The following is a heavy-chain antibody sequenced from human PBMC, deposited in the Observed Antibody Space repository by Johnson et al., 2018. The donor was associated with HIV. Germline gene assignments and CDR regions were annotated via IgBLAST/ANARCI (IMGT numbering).Heavy chain of an antibody. CDR3: ARGGAAAGGAFDI. V-gene: IGHV3-13*01. J-gene: IGHJ3*02. CDR2: IGTAGDT. D-gene: IGHD6-13*01. CDR1: GFSFSDYD. Sequence: VQLVESGGGLVQPGGSLRLSCAASGFSFSDYDMHWVRQLTGKSLEWVSAIGTAGDTFYPGSVKGRFTISRENPKNSLYLQMNSLRAGDTEIYYWARGGAAAGGAFDIWGQGTMVTVSS.